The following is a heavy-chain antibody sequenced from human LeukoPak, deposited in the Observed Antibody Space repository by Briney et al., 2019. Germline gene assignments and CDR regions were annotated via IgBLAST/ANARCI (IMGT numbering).Heavy chain of an antibody. Sequence: GGSLRLSCAASGFTFSSYAMHWVRQAPGKGLEWVAVISYDGSNKYYADSVKGRFTISRDNSKNTLYLQMNSLRAEDTAVYYCARAGSSGYYLCVDYWGQGTLVTVSS. D-gene: IGHD3-22*01. CDR3: ARAGSSGYYLCVDY. V-gene: IGHV3-30-3*01. J-gene: IGHJ4*02. CDR2: ISYDGSNK. CDR1: GFTFSSYA.